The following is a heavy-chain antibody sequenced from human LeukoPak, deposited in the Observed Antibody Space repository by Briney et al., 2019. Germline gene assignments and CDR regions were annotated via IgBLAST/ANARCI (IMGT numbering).Heavy chain of an antibody. CDR1: GFTVSSNY. CDR2: IYSGGST. V-gene: IGHV3-53*01. CDR3: ASTRYYYYYYMDV. Sequence: GGSLRLSCAASGFTVSSNYMSWVRQAPGKGLEWVSVIYSGGSTYYADSEKGRFTISRDNSKNTLYLQMNSLRAEDTAVYYCASTRYYYYYYMDVWGKGTTVTVSS. J-gene: IGHJ6*03.